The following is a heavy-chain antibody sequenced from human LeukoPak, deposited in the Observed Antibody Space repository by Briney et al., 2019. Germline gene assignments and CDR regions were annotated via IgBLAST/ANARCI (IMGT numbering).Heavy chain of an antibody. CDR3: ARVSLSGYDLDY. J-gene: IGHJ4*02. V-gene: IGHV4-59*12. CDR1: GFSISSYY. CDR2: IHHSGST. Sequence: SETLSLTCSVSGFSISSYYWSWIRQPPGKGLEWIGNIHHSGSTYYNPSLKSRVTISVDRSENQFSLKLSSVTAADTAVYYCARVSLSGYDLDYWGQGTLVTVSS. D-gene: IGHD5-12*01.